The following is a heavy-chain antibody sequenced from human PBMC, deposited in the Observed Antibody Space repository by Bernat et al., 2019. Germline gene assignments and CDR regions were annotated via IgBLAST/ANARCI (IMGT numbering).Heavy chain of an antibody. CDR1: GITFSSYW. D-gene: IGHD3-3*01. V-gene: IGHV3-7*03. CDR3: ARLHHDSNWLDP. Sequence: EVQLVESGGGLVQPGGSLRLSCAASGITFSSYWMSWVRQAPGKGLEWVANINQEGSEKYSVDSVKGRFTFSRDNAKNSLFLQMNSLRAEDTAVYYCARLHHDSNWLDPWGQGTLVTVSS. J-gene: IGHJ5*02. CDR2: INQEGSEK.